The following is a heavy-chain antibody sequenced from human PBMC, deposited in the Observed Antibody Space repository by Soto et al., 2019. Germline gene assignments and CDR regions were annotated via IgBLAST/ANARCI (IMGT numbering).Heavy chain of an antibody. CDR3: ARATSVDAY. CDR1: GFALSGYW. CDR2: IKQDGSEK. V-gene: IGHV3-7*01. Sequence: EVQLVESGGDLVQPGGSLRPSFAASGFALSGYWMSWVRQAPGKGLEGVANIKQDGSEKYYVDSVKGRFTISRDNAKNSLYLQMNSLRVEDTAVYYCARATSVDAYWGQGTLVTVSS. D-gene: IGHD5-12*01. J-gene: IGHJ4*02.